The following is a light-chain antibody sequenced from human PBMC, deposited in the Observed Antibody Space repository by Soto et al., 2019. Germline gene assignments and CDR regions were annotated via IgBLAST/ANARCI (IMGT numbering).Light chain of an antibody. CDR1: QSVSSN. V-gene: IGKV3-15*01. Sequence: EIVMTQSPATLSVSPGERATLSCRASQSVSSNLAWYQQKPGQAPRLLIYGASTRATGIPARFSGSGSGTDFTLTISSLQSEDFAVYYRQQYNNSPPITFGPGTRLEIK. CDR3: QQYNNSPPIT. J-gene: IGKJ5*01. CDR2: GAS.